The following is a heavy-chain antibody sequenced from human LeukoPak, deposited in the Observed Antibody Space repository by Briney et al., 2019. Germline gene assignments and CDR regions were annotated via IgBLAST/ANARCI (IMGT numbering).Heavy chain of an antibody. V-gene: IGHV3-23*01. J-gene: IGHJ4*02. CDR2: ISGSGGFT. CDR3: AKVADYSESSGYYYRRIGVFDY. Sequence: PGGSLRLSCAASGFTFSTYAMSWVRQAPGKGLEWVSAISGSGGFTYYADSVKGRFTISRDNSKNTLYLQMNSLRAEDTAIYYCAKVADYSESSGYYYRRIGVFDYWGQGTLVTVSS. CDR1: GFTFSTYA. D-gene: IGHD3-22*01.